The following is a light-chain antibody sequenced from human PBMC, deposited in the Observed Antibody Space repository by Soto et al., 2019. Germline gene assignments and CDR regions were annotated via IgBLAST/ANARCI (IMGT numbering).Light chain of an antibody. V-gene: IGLV1-40*01. CDR2: GNS. CDR1: SSNIGAGYD. CDR3: QSSDSSLSGSVV. Sequence: QSVLTQPPAVSGAPGQRVTISCTGSSSNIGAGYDVHWYQQLPGTAPKLLIYGNSNRPSGVPDRFSGSKSGTSASLAITGVQAEDEADYYCQSSDSSLSGSVVFGGGTKLTVL. J-gene: IGLJ2*01.